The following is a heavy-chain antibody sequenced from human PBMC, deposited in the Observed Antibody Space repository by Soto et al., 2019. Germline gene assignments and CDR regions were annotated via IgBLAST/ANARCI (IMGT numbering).Heavy chain of an antibody. Sequence: GGSLSLSCAASGFTFSSYAMNWVRQAPGKGLEWVALISYDGSSTYYADSVKGRFTISRDGSKNTLFLQMNSLGAADTAVYYCGRCTSTSCHLGSDYWGQGTLVTVAS. J-gene: IGHJ4*02. D-gene: IGHD2-2*01. CDR1: GFTFSSYA. V-gene: IGHV3-30-3*01. CDR2: ISYDGSST. CDR3: GRCTSTSCHLGSDY.